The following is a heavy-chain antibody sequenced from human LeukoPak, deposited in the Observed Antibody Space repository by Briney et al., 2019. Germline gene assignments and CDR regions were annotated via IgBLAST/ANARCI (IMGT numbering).Heavy chain of an antibody. D-gene: IGHD6-6*01. CDR1: GGSISSYH. Sequence: SETLSLTCTVSGGSISSYHWSGIRQPPGKALEWIGYTYYSGSTNYNPSLKSRVTISVDTSKNQFSLKLSSVTAADTAVYYCAREGIAARYYYYGMDVWGQGTTVTVSS. CDR3: AREGIAARYYYYGMDV. CDR2: TYYSGST. J-gene: IGHJ6*02. V-gene: IGHV4-59*01.